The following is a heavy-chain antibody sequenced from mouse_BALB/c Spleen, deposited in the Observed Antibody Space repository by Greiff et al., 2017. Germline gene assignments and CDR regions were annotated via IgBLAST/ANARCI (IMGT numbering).Heavy chain of an antibody. CDR2: ISSGSSTI. CDR1: GFTFSSFG. CDR3: ARGGTVVALYAMDY. J-gene: IGHJ4*01. Sequence: EVKLVESGGGLVQPGGSRKLSCAASGFTFSSFGMHWVRQAPEKGLEWVAYISSGSSTIYYADTVKGRFTISRDNPNTTLFLQMTSLRSEDTAMYYCARGGTVVALYAMDYWGQGTSVTVSS. D-gene: IGHD1-1*01. V-gene: IGHV5-17*02.